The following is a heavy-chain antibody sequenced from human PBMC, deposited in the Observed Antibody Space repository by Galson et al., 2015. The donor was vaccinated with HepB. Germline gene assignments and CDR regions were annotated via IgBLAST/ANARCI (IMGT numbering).Heavy chain of an antibody. CDR1: GFTFSDYY. CDR2: IKRDGSDK. V-gene: IGHV3-7*01. Sequence: SLRLSCAASGFTFSDYYMSWIRQAPGKGLEWVANIKRDGSDKYYVDSVKGRFTISRDNAKNSLYLQMNSLRAEDTAVYYCTSGLTDYWGQGTLVTVSS. J-gene: IGHJ4*02. CDR3: TSGLTDY.